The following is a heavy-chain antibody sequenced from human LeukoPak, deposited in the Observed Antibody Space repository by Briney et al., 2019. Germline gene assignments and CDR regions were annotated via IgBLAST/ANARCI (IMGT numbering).Heavy chain of an antibody. CDR3: ARCVRKDYYYYMDV. CDR2: IYPGDSDT. Sequence: GASLKISCKGSGSSFTSYWIGWVRQLPGKGLEWMGIIYPGDSDTRYSPSFQGQVTISADKSISTAYLQWSSLKASDTAMYYCARCVRKDYYYYMDVWGKGTTVTVSS. J-gene: IGHJ6*03. CDR1: GSSFTSYW. V-gene: IGHV5-51*01. D-gene: IGHD3-10*02.